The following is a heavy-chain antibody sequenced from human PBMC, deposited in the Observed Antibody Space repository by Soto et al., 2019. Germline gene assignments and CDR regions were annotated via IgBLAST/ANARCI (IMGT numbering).Heavy chain of an antibody. CDR1: GFTFSSYG. J-gene: IGHJ4*02. CDR3: AKDPTTVTTGFDY. Sequence: QVQPVESGGGVVQPGRSLRLSCAASGFTFSSYGMHWVRQAPGKGLEWVAVISYDGSNKYYADSVKGRFTISRDNSKNTLYLQMNSLRAEDTAVYYCAKDPTTVTTGFDYWGQGTLVTVSS. V-gene: IGHV3-30*18. CDR2: ISYDGSNK. D-gene: IGHD4-17*01.